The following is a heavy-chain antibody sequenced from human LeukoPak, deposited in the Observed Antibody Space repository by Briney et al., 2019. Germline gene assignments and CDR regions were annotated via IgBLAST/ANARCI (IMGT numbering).Heavy chain of an antibody. CDR3: ASSVVVPSAADY. V-gene: IGHV4-34*01. D-gene: IGHD2-2*01. Sequence: SETLSLTCAVYGGSFNGYYWSWIHQPPGKGLEWIGEISHSGSTIYHPSLKSRVTISVDTSKKQFSLNLSSVTAADTAVYYCASSVVVPSAADYWGQGTLVTVSS. J-gene: IGHJ4*02. CDR1: GGSFNGYY. CDR2: ISHSGST.